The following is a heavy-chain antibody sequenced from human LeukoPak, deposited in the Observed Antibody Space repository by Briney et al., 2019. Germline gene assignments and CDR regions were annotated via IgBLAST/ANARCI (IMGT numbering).Heavy chain of an antibody. J-gene: IGHJ3*02. D-gene: IGHD5-18*01. V-gene: IGHV3-53*01. CDR3: ARDNDSPDAFDI. CDR2: ISRGGGT. Sequence: GESLRLSCAASGFTVISNYMTWVRQAPGKGLEWVSVISRGGGTYYADSVKGRFTISRDNSKNTLYLQMNSLRAEDTAVYYCARDNDSPDAFDIWGQGTMVTVSS. CDR1: GFTVISNY.